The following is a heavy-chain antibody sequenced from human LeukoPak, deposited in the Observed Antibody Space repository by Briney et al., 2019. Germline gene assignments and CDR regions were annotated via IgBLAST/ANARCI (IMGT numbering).Heavy chain of an antibody. J-gene: IGHJ5*02. Sequence: PSQTLSLTCAISGDSVSSNSAAWNWIRQSPSRGLEWLGRTYYRSKWYNDYAVSVKSRITINPDTSKNQFSLQLNSVTPEDTAAYYCARAIVVAGTWKFDPWGQGTLVTVSS. CDR3: ARAIVVAGTWKFDP. CDR1: GDSVSSNSAA. CDR2: TYYRSKWYN. D-gene: IGHD6-19*01. V-gene: IGHV6-1*01.